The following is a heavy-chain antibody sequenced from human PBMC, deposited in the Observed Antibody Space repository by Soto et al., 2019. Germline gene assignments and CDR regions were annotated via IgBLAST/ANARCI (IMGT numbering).Heavy chain of an antibody. D-gene: IGHD2-15*01. CDR1: GYTFTSYD. CDR3: ARGASQYCSGGSCYPRYYYYMDV. V-gene: IGHV1-8*01. Sequence: ASVKVSCKASGYTFTSYDINWVRQATGQGLEWMGWMNPNSGNTGYAQKFQGRVTMTRNTSISTAYMELSSLRSEDTAVYYCARGASQYCSGGSCYPRYYYYMDVWGKGTTVTVSS. CDR2: MNPNSGNT. J-gene: IGHJ6*03.